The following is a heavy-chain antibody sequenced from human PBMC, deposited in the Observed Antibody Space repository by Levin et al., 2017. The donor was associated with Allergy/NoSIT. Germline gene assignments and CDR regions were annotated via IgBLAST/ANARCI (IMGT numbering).Heavy chain of an antibody. Sequence: PSETLSLTCTVSGGSISSYYWSWIRQPPGKGLEWIGYIYYSGSTNYNPSLKSRVTISVDTSKNQFSLKLSSVTAADTAVYYCAVSSGDYGAFDIWGQGTMVTVSS. CDR1: GGSISSYY. CDR2: IYYSGST. V-gene: IGHV4-59*01. D-gene: IGHD4-17*01. CDR3: AVSSGDYGAFDI. J-gene: IGHJ3*02.